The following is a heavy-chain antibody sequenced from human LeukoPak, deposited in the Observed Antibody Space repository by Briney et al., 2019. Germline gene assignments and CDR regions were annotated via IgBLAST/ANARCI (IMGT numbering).Heavy chain of an antibody. CDR1: GFTSSSYA. J-gene: IGHJ3*02. Sequence: GGSLRLSGAASGFTSSSYAMSWVRQAPGKGLEWVSAISGSGGSTYYADSVKGRFTISRDNSKNTLYLQMNSLRAEDTAVYYCAKELDYGGNGYDAFDIWGQGTMVTVSS. CDR2: ISGSGGST. V-gene: IGHV3-23*01. D-gene: IGHD4-23*01. CDR3: AKELDYGGNGYDAFDI.